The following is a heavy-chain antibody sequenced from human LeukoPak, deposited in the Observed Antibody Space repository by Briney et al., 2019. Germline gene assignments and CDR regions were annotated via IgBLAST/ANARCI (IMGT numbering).Heavy chain of an antibody. CDR3: ARDRTAATGRQYDY. V-gene: IGHV4-61*01. J-gene: IGHJ4*02. CDR1: GCSVSSISYY. D-gene: IGHD6-13*01. Sequence: SETLSLTRTVSGCSVSSISYYWSWIRQPPGKGLEWIGYIYYSGSTNYNPSLKSRVTISVDTSKNQFSLRLSSVTAADTAVYYCARDRTAATGRQYDYWGQGAQVTVSS. CDR2: IYYSGST.